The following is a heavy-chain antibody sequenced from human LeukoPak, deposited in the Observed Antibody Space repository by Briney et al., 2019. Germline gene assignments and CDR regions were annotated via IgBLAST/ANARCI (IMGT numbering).Heavy chain of an antibody. CDR3: AGGSRRDGYDY. J-gene: IGHJ4*02. Sequence: PGGSLRLSYAASGFTVSSNYMSWVRQAPGKGLEWVSVIYDNGDAYSADSVKGRFTISRHNSKNTLYLQMNSLRPEDTAVYYCAGGSRRDGYDYWGQGTLVTVSS. V-gene: IGHV3-53*04. CDR1: GFTVSSNY. CDR2: IYDNGDA. D-gene: IGHD5-24*01.